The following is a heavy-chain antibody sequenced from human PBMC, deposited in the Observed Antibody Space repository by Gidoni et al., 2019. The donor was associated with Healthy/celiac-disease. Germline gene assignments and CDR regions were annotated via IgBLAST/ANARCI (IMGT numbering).Heavy chain of an antibody. D-gene: IGHD6-13*01. CDR3: ASNSWGYYYYYIDV. J-gene: IGHJ6*03. CDR1: GSSVNSYA. CDR2: ISGSGASA. V-gene: IGHV3-23*01. Sequence: EVQLLESGGGWGQPGGYRGLAWAASGSSVNSYAMSWVRQAPGKGLEWVSVISGSGASANYADSVTGRFTVSRDNSKNTLYLQMNRLRAEDTALYYCASNSWGYYYYYIDVWGKGTTVTVSS.